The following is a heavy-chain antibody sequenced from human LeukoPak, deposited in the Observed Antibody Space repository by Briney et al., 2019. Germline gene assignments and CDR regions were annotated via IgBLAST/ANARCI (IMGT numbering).Heavy chain of an antibody. CDR2: ISYDGSNK. J-gene: IGHJ4*02. D-gene: IGHD3-10*01. CDR3: AKGDPYGSGSYPVDY. Sequence: PGGSLRLSCAASGFTFSRYGMHWVRQASGKGLEWVALISYDGSNKYYADSVKGRFTISRDNSKNTLYLQMNSLRPEDTAVYYCAKGDPYGSGSYPVDYWGQGTLVTVLS. V-gene: IGHV3-30*18. CDR1: GFTFSRYG.